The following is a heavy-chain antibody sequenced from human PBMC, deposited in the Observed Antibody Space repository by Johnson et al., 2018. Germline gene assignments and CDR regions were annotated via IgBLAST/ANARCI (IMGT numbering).Heavy chain of an antibody. J-gene: IGHJ1*01. CDR1: GFTFSRYT. Sequence: EVQLVESGGGLVKPGGSLRLSCAASGFTFSRYTLNWVRQAPGKGLEWVSSISSNSAYIYYADSVKGRFTISGDNAKNSLYLQMNSLRAEETAVYYCAGDWEEMATITRYFQHWGQGTLVTVSS. D-gene: IGHD5-24*01. CDR2: ISSNSAYI. CDR3: AGDWEEMATITRYFQH. V-gene: IGHV3-21*01.